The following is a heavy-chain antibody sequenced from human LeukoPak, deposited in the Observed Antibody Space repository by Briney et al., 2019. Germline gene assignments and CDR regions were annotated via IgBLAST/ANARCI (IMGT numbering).Heavy chain of an antibody. CDR2: ISYDGSNK. V-gene: IGHV3-30*04. D-gene: IGHD2-21*01. CDR3: ARGPAWDVVVAGTTLNWFDP. Sequence: GGSLRLSWAAAGFTFSSYAMHWVSQAPGKGLEWVAVISYDGSNKYYADSVKGRFTISRDNSKNTLYLQMNSLRAEDTAVYYCARGPAWDVVVAGTTLNWFDPWGQGTLVTVSS. CDR1: GFTFSSYA. J-gene: IGHJ5*02.